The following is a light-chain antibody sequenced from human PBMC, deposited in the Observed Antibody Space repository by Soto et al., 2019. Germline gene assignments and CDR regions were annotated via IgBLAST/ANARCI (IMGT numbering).Light chain of an antibody. Sequence: EIVLTPSPATLSVSPGERATLSCRASQSVSDNLAWYQQKSGQAPRLLIYDASTRATGIPARFGGSGSGTEFTLTISSLQSEDFAVYFCQQYNNWPWTFGQGTKVEIK. CDR1: QSVSDN. CDR3: QQYNNWPWT. CDR2: DAS. J-gene: IGKJ1*01. V-gene: IGKV3-15*01.